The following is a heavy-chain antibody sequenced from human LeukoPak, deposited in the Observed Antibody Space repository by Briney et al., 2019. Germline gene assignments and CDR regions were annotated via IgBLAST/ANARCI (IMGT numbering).Heavy chain of an antibody. CDR3: ARESKPYYYYGMDV. V-gene: IGHV3-33*01. J-gene: IGHJ6*02. CDR2: IWYDGSNK. D-gene: IGHD4-11*01. Sequence: QPGRSLRLSCAASGFTFSSYGMHWVRQAPGKGLEWVAVIWYDGSNKYYADSVKGRFTISRDNSKNTLYLQMNSLRAEDTAVYYCARESKPYYYYGMDVWGQGTTVTVSS. CDR1: GFTFSSYG.